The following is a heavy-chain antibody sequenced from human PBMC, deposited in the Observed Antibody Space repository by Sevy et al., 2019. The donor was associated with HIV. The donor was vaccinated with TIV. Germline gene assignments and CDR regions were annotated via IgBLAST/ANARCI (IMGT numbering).Heavy chain of an antibody. D-gene: IGHD6-13*01. CDR1: GFTLNNHW. V-gene: IGHV3-7*01. Sequence: GGSLRLSCVASGFTLNNHWMHWVRQAPGKGLEWVANINQDGGVTYYVDSVRGRFTISRDNGRNLVFLQMNSLRVDDTALYFCVRAIAKDGSFWGQGTLVTVSS. CDR2: INQDGGVT. CDR3: VRAIAKDGSF. J-gene: IGHJ4*02.